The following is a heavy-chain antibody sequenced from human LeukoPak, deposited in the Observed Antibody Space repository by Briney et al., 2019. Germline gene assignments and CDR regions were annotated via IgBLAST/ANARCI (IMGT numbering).Heavy chain of an antibody. CDR2: IIPIFGTA. CDR3: AVRGDSSGVIDI. J-gene: IGHJ3*02. V-gene: IGHV1-69*05. D-gene: IGHD3-22*01. CDR1: GGTFSSYA. Sequence: SVKVSCKASGGTFSSYAISWVRQAPGQGLEWMGGIIPIFGTANYAQKFQGRITITTDESTSTAYMELSSLRSEDTAVYYCAVRGDSSGVIDIWGQGTMVTVSS.